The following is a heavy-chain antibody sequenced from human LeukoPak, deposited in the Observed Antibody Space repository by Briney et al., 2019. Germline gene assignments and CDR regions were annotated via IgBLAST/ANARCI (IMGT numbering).Heavy chain of an antibody. CDR3: ARGQWLTGTFRPPYFDI. V-gene: IGHV4-4*07. Sequence: SSETLSLTCTVSGGSISSYYWSWIRQPAGKGLEWIGRIYTSGSTNYNPSLKSRVTMSVDTSKNQFSLKLSSVTAADTAVYYCARGQWLTGTFRPPYFDIWGQGTMVTVSS. D-gene: IGHD3-9*01. J-gene: IGHJ3*02. CDR2: IYTSGST. CDR1: GGSISSYY.